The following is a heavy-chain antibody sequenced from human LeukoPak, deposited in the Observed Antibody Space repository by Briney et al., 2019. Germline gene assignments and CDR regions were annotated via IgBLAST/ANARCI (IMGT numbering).Heavy chain of an antibody. Sequence: SETLSLTCTVSRGSISSYYWSWIRQPPGKGLEWIGYIYYSGSTNYNPSLKSRVTISVDTSRNQFSLKLSSVTAADTAVYYCARGYSGSYGRFDYWGPGTLVTVSS. CDR3: ARGYSGSYGRFDY. CDR1: RGSISSYY. V-gene: IGHV4-59*01. J-gene: IGHJ4*02. D-gene: IGHD1-26*01. CDR2: IYYSGST.